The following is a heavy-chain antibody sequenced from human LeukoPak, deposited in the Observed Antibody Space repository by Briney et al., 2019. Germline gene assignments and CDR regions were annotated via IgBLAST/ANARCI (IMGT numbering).Heavy chain of an antibody. J-gene: IGHJ6*02. CDR2: IYSGGST. Sequence: GGSLRLSCAASGFTFSSHVMSWVRQAPGKGLEWVSVIYSGGSTYYADSVKGRFTISRDNSKNTLYLQMNSLRAEDTAVYYCARVRRGGRATVTTLYYYYGMDVWGQGTTVTVSS. CDR1: GFTFSSHV. D-gene: IGHD4-17*01. V-gene: IGHV3-53*01. CDR3: ARVRRGGRATVTTLYYYYGMDV.